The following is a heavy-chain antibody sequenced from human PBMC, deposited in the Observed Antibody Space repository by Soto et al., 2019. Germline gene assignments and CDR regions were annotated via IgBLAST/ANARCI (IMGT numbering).Heavy chain of an antibody. CDR1: GYTFPIYY. J-gene: IGHJ4*02. V-gene: IGHV1-2*02. Sequence: QVQLVQSGAEVRKPGASVKVSCKASGYTFPIYYMHWVRQAPGQGLEWMGWISPNNGSTNYAQKFRGRVTMTRDTSISTDYMELNRLTSDDTAVYYCARVSTYCSGASCYAFDYWGQGTLVTVSS. D-gene: IGHD2-15*01. CDR2: ISPNNGST. CDR3: ARVSTYCSGASCYAFDY.